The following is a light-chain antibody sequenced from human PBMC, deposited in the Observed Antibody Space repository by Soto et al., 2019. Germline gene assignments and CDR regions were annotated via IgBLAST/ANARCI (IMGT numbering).Light chain of an antibody. Sequence: DIQMTQSPSTLSASVGDRVTITCRASQSISSWLAWYQQKPGKAPKLLIYDASSLESGVPSRFSGSGSGTEFTLTISSLQPDDFATYYCQQYKTWPLTFGQGTKLEIK. CDR3: QQYKTWPLT. V-gene: IGKV1-5*01. CDR1: QSISSW. CDR2: DAS. J-gene: IGKJ2*01.